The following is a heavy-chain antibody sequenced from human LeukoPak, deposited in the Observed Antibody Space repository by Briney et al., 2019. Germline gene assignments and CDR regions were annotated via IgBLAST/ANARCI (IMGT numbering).Heavy chain of an antibody. V-gene: IGHV3-7*01. Sequence: GGSLRLSCAASGFTFSSYGMHWVRQAPGKGLEWVANIKQDGSEKHYVDSVKGRFTISRDNAKNSLYLQMNSLRAEDTAVFYCARDPGGSGYYYVYYYMDVWGKGTTVTVSS. CDR2: IKQDGSEK. J-gene: IGHJ6*03. CDR1: GFTFSSYG. D-gene: IGHD3-22*01. CDR3: ARDPGGSGYYYVYYYMDV.